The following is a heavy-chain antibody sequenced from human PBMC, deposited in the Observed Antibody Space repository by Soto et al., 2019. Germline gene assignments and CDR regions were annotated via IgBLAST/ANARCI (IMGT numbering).Heavy chain of an antibody. CDR3: AKEKDRAQLDVNYYYLIGV. D-gene: IGHD3-3*02. CDR1: GGTFSTAA. Sequence: QVQVVQSGAEMKKPGSSVKVSCKTSGGTFSTAAISWVRQAPGQGLEWMGGIMPIFRTADYAQKCQGRVTITAKESATTAYLEPSSLRSEDTAVYYCAKEKDRAQLDVNYYYLIGVWGQGTTVTVTS. V-gene: IGHV1-69*12. CDR2: IMPIFRTA. J-gene: IGHJ6*02.